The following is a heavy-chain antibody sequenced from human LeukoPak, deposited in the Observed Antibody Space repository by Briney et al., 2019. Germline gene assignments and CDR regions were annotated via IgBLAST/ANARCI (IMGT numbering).Heavy chain of an antibody. CDR1: GFTFSSYG. D-gene: IGHD4-11*01. Sequence: GRSLRLSCAASGFTFSSYGMHWVRQAPGKGLEWVAVISYDGSNKYYADSVKGRFTISRDNSKNTLYLQMNSLRAEDTAVYYCPLSTTSLDYWGQGTLVTVSS. CDR3: PLSTTSLDY. V-gene: IGHV3-30*03. J-gene: IGHJ4*02. CDR2: ISYDGSNK.